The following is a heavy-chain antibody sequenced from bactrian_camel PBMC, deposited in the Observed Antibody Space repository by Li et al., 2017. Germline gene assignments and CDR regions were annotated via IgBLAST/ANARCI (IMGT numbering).Heavy chain of an antibody. D-gene: IGHD5*01. Sequence: VQLVESGGGSVQAGGSLRLSCAASGFSRCTYEWTWYRQAPGKEREFVSGIDKSSETAYADSVKGRFTVSQDTAKNTVYLQMSSLKVEDTAMYYSAYDLPRYCDLKVMTTRTRKYGQGTQVTVS. CDR1: GFSRCTYE. J-gene: IGHJ4*01. V-gene: IGHV3S40*01. CDR2: IDKSSETA.